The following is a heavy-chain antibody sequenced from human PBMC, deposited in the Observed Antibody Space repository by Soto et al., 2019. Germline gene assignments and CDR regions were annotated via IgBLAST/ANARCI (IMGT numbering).Heavy chain of an antibody. CDR1: GGSFSGYY. Sequence: QVQLQQLGAGLLKPSETLSLTCAVYGGSFSGYYWSWIRQPPGKGLEWIGEINHSGSTNYNPSLKSRVTISVDTSKNQFSLKLSSVTAADTAVYYCARRFYYYYYMDVWGKGTTVTVS. V-gene: IGHV4-34*01. J-gene: IGHJ6*03. CDR3: ARRFYYYYYMDV. CDR2: INHSGST.